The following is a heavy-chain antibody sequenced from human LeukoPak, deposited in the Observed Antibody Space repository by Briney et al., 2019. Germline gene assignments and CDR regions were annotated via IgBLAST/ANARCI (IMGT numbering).Heavy chain of an antibody. V-gene: IGHV1-8*01. CDR2: MNPNRGNA. CDR3: ARPQLNIAMAGGDY. J-gene: IGHJ4*02. Sequence: ASVKVSCKASGYTFTSYDINWVRQATGQGLEWMGWMNPNRGNAGYAQKFQGRVSLTRNTSISTAYMELSSLKASDTAMYYCARPQLNIAMAGGDYWGQGTLVTVSS. D-gene: IGHD6-19*01. CDR1: GYTFTSYD.